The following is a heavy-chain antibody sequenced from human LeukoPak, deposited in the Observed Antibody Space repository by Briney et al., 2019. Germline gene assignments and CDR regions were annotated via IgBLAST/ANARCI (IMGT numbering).Heavy chain of an antibody. J-gene: IGHJ5*02. Sequence: KPSETLSLTCTVSGGSISSYYWSWIRQPPGKGLEWIGEINHSGSTNYNPSLESRVTISVDTSKNQFSLKLSSVTAADTAVYYCARGDAGGTDPWGQGTLVTVSS. CDR1: GGSISSYY. CDR2: INHSGST. D-gene: IGHD3-16*01. CDR3: ARGDAGGTDP. V-gene: IGHV4-34*01.